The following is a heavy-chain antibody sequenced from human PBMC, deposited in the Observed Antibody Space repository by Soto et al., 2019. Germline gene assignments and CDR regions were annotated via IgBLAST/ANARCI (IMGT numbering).Heavy chain of an antibody. CDR1: GFIFSIYA. J-gene: IGHJ4*02. CDR3: AKGGGDGYFDSSGYSFDH. D-gene: IGHD3-22*01. V-gene: IGHV3-30*18. CDR2: ISYDGSKK. Sequence: QVQLVESGGGVVQPGKSLRLSCEASGFIFSIYAMHWVRQAPGKGLEWVAVISYDGSKKFYADSAKGRSTISRDTSKNTLYLQMNGLRADDTAVYYCAKGGGDGYFDSSGYSFDHWGQGTLVTVSS.